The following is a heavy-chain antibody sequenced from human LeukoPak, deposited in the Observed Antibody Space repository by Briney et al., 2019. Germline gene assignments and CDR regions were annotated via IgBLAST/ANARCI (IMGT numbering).Heavy chain of an antibody. J-gene: IGHJ6*02. CDR2: IIPIFGTA. CDR1: GYTFTIYA. CDR3: ARGGIAAADPIEYYYYGMDV. D-gene: IGHD6-13*01. Sequence: SVNVSCKASGYTFTIYAISWVRQAPGQGVEWMGGIIPIFGTANYAQKFQGRVTITADESTSTAHMELSSLRSEDTAVYYCARGGIAAADPIEYYYYGMDVWGQGTTVTVSS. V-gene: IGHV1-69*13.